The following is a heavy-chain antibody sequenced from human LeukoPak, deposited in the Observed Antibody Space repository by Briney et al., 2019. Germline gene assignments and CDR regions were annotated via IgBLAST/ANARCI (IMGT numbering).Heavy chain of an antibody. Sequence: SETLSLTCAVYGGSFSGYYWSWIRQPPGKGLEWIGEINHSGSTNYNPSLKSRVTISVDTSKNQFSLKLSSVTAADTAVYYCAGDPGYCSSTSCYEQKNDAFDIWGQGTMVTVSS. CDR3: AGDPGYCSSTSCYEQKNDAFDI. D-gene: IGHD2-2*01. CDR2: INHSGST. V-gene: IGHV4-34*01. J-gene: IGHJ3*02. CDR1: GGSFSGYY.